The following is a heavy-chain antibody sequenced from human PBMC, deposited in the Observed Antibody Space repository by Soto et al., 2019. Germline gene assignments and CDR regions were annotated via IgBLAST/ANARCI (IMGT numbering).Heavy chain of an antibody. CDR2: FSADDGDT. CDR1: GYTFTSYG. J-gene: IGHJ4*02. V-gene: IGHV1-18*01. Sequence: ASVKVSCKASGYTFTSYGISWVRQAPGKGLEWMGGFSADDGDTIYAQKFQGRVTMTEDTSTDTAYMELSSLRSEDTAIYYCAVSYSDFDYWGQG. CDR3: AVSYSDFDY. D-gene: IGHD4-4*01.